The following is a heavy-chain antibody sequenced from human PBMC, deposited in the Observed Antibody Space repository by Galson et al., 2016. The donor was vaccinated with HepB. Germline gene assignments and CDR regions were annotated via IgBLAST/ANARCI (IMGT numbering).Heavy chain of an antibody. CDR1: GFTISTYW. J-gene: IGHJ3*02. Sequence: SLRLSCAASGFTISTYWMPWVGQVPGKGLVWVANMNEGGSQKNYVDSVKGRFTISRDNAQNSVFLQMNSLRVEDTAMYFCMSGYTSGIWGQGTMVTVSS. D-gene: IGHD6-13*01. CDR3: MSGYTSGI. CDR2: MNEGGSQK. V-gene: IGHV3-7*01.